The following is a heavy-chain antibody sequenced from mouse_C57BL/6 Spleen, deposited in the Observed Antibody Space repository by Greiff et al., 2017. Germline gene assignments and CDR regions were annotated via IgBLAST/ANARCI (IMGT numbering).Heavy chain of an antibody. D-gene: IGHD1-1*01. CDR2: IWWDNDK. V-gene: IGHV8-8*01. CDR1: GFSLSTFGMG. CDR3: ARIRGRFYAMDY. Sequence: QVTLKESGPGILQPSQTLSLTCSFSGFSLSTFGMGVGWIRPPSGKGLEWLAHIWWDNDKYYNPALKSRLTIPKDTTKNQVFLKIANVDTADTATYYCARIRGRFYAMDYWGQGTSVTVSS. J-gene: IGHJ4*01.